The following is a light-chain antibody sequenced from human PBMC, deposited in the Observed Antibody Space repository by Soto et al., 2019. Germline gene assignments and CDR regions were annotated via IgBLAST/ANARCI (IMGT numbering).Light chain of an antibody. CDR1: SSDVGAYDY. Sequence: QSALTQPASVSGSPGQPIAISCTGTSSDVGAYDYVSWYQQHPGKAPKLMIYDVKYRPSGVSNRFSGSKSGNTASLTISGLQAEDEADYYCSSYTSSSSVIFGGGTKLTVL. CDR3: SSYTSSSSVI. CDR2: DVK. V-gene: IGLV2-14*01. J-gene: IGLJ2*01.